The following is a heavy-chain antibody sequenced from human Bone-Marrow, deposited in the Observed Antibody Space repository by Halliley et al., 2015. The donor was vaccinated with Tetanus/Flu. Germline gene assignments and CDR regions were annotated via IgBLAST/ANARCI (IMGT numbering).Heavy chain of an antibody. CDR3: ARGGLQDAFDI. J-gene: IGHJ3*02. CDR2: MYTGGFT. Sequence: SLRLSCAASGFTVSAYFMNWVRQAPGKGLEWVSIMYTGGFTYYADSVKGRFTISRDNSNNTLYHQMNSLRAEDTAVYYCARGGLQDAFDIWGQGTRVTVSS. CDR1: GFTVSAYF. V-gene: IGHV3-53*01.